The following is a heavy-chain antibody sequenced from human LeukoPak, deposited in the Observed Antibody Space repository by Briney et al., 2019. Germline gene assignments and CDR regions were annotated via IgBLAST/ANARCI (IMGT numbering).Heavy chain of an antibody. CDR3: ARDPDCSGGSCYSGNDY. J-gene: IGHJ4*02. CDR2: IIPIFGTA. Sequence: ASVKVPCKASGGTFSSYAISWVRQAPGQGLEWMGGIIPIFGTANYAQKFQGRVTITADESTSTAYMELSSLRSEDTAVYYCARDPDCSGGSCYSGNDYWGQGTLVTVSS. CDR1: GGTFSSYA. V-gene: IGHV1-69*01. D-gene: IGHD2-15*01.